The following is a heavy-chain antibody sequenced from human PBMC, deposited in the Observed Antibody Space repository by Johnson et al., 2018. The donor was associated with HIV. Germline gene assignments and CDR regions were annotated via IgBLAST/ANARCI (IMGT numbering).Heavy chain of an antibody. Sequence: VQLVESGGGVVQPGGSLRLSCAASGFTFSSYDMHWVRQATGKGLEWVSSIGTAGDTYYPGSVKGRFTISKDISKTTLYLQMNRLRAEDTALYSCARELGEDDYYDSGGDAFDIWGQGTMVIVSS. CDR1: GFTFSSYD. V-gene: IGHV3-13*01. CDR3: ARELGEDDYYDSGGDAFDI. J-gene: IGHJ3*02. D-gene: IGHD3-22*01. CDR2: IGTAGDT.